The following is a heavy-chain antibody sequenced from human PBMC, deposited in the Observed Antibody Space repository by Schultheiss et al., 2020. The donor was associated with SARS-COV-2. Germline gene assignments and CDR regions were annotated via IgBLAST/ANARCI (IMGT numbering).Heavy chain of an antibody. CDR1: GYTFIDYN. CDR2: INPNSYDP. D-gene: IGHD3-10*01. Sequence: ASVKVSCNASGYTFIDYNIHRLRQAPGQALEWLGRINPNSYDPRYSQKFQGRITMTSDTSISTAYMALSRLRFDDTAVYYCSRVAYGHGGAGQNAPFDPCCEGAPVNVSS. V-gene: IGHV1-2*06. CDR3: SRVAYGHGGAGQNAPFDP. J-gene: IGHJ5*02.